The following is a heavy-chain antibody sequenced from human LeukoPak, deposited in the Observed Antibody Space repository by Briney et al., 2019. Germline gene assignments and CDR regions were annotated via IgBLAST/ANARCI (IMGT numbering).Heavy chain of an antibody. J-gene: IGHJ6*03. Sequence: SSETLSLTCTVSGGSISSSYYYWGWIRQPPGKGLEWIGSIYHSGSTYYNPSLKSRVTISVDTSKNQFSLKLSSVTAADTAVYYCARTGTATHMDVWGKGTTVTISS. D-gene: IGHD1-1*01. CDR3: ARTGTATHMDV. V-gene: IGHV4-39*07. CDR1: GGSISSSYYY. CDR2: IYHSGST.